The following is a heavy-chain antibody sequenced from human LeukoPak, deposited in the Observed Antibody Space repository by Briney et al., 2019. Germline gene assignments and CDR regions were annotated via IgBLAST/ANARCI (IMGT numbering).Heavy chain of an antibody. D-gene: IGHD2-21*02. CDR1: GFTFSNYW. Sequence: GASLKIPCEGSGFTFSNYWIGWVRQLPGKGLEWMGIIYPGDYETRYSPSFQGLVTISVDKSISTAYLQWSSLKASDTAMYYCAIPPGYCGNDCSFDHWGQGTLVTVSS. CDR2: IYPGDYET. V-gene: IGHV5-51*01. CDR3: AIPPGYCGNDCSFDH. J-gene: IGHJ4*02.